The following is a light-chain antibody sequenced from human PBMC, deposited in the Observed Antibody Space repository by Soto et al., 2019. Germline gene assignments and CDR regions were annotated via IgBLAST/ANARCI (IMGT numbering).Light chain of an antibody. CDR1: SGDVGSYNL. CDR2: EVT. J-gene: IGLJ1*01. V-gene: IGLV2-23*02. CDR3: CSDAGNSEV. Sequence: QSVLTQPASVSGSPGQSITIPCTGTSGDVGSYNLVSWYQQHPGKAPKLLIYEVTERPSGVSNRFSGSKSGSTASLTISGLQPDDEADYYCCSDAGNSEVFGTGT.